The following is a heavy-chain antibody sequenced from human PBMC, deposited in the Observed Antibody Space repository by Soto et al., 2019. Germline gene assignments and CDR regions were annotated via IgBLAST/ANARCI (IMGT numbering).Heavy chain of an antibody. CDR2: ISSSSSYI. J-gene: IGHJ4*02. CDR1: GFTFSSYS. Sequence: GGSLRLSCAASGFTFSSYSMNWVRQAPGKGLEWVSSISSSSSYIYYADSVKGRFTISRDNAKNSLYLQMNSLRAEDTAVYYCARDNVGFGEFLNPFDYWGQGTLVTVSS. CDR3: ARDNVGFGEFLNPFDY. V-gene: IGHV3-21*01. D-gene: IGHD3-10*01.